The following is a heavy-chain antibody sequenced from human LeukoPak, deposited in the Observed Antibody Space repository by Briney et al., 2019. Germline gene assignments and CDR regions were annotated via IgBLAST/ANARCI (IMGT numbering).Heavy chain of an antibody. CDR2: IYPGDSDT. V-gene: IGHV5-51*01. CDR1: GYSFTNYW. D-gene: IGHD2-2*01. CDR3: ARHLKDIVVVSSATLYYYSMDV. Sequence: GESLQISCKASGYSFTNYWIGWVRQMPGKGLEWMGIIYPGDSDTRYSPSFQGQVTISADKSISTAYLQWSSLRASDTAMYYCARHLKDIVVVSSATLYYYSMDVWGKGTTGTVSS. J-gene: IGHJ6*03.